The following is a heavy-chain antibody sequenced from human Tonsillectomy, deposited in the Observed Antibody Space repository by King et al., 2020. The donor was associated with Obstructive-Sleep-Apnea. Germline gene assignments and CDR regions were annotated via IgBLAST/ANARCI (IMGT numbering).Heavy chain of an antibody. Sequence: VQLVESGGGLVQPGRSLRLSCVASGFTFDDYAMHWVRQAPGKGLEWVSGISWNSGSIGFVDFLKGRFTISRDNVEKSLYLQMNSLRVEDTALYYCAKDKDSSGWYADYWGQGTLVTVSS. V-gene: IGHV3-9*01. CDR2: ISWNSGSI. CDR1: GFTFDDYA. J-gene: IGHJ4*02. CDR3: AKDKDSSGWYADY. D-gene: IGHD6-19*01.